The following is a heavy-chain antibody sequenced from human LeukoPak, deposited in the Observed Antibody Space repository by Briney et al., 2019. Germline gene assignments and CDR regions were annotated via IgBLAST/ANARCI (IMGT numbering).Heavy chain of an antibody. Sequence: GGSLRLSCAASGFTFDDYAMHWVRQAPGKGLEWVSGISWNSGSIGYADSVKGRFTISRDNSKNTLYLQMNSLRAEDTAVYYCAKGWELPLPFDYWGQGTLVTVSS. D-gene: IGHD1-26*01. CDR3: AKGWELPLPFDY. V-gene: IGHV3-9*01. CDR1: GFTFDDYA. J-gene: IGHJ4*02. CDR2: ISWNSGSI.